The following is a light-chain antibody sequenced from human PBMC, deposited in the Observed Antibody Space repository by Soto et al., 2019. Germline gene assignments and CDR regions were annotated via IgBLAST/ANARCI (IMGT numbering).Light chain of an antibody. J-gene: IGLJ1*01. CDR2: DVS. V-gene: IGLV2-14*01. CDR3: RSYTSSSSLYV. CDR1: SSDVGGYNY. Sequence: QSALTQPASVSGSPGQSITISCTGTSSDVGGYNYVSWYQQHPGKAPKLMIYDVSNRPSGVSNRFSGSKSGNTASLTISRLQAEDEDDYYCRSYTSSSSLYVFGTGTKVTVL.